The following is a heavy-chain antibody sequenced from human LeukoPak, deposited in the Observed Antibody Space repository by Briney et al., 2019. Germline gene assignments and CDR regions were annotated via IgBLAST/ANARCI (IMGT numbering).Heavy chain of an antibody. V-gene: IGHV3-33*06. CDR1: GFNFSSYG. J-gene: IGHJ3*02. CDR2: ICYDGSNK. D-gene: IGHD2-21*01. CDR3: AKPHGILGAFDI. Sequence: GGSLRLSWATSGFNFSSYGMHWVRQAAGKGLAGVAVICYDGSNKYYADSVKGRFTISRDNSENTLYLQMKSLRAEDTAVYYCAKPHGILGAFDIWGQGTMVTVSS.